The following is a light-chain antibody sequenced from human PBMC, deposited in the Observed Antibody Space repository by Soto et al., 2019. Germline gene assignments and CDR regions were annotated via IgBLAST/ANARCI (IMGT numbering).Light chain of an antibody. CDR3: QQYNSYSPYT. Sequence: DIQMTQPPSTLSASVGDRVTITCRASQSISRWLAWYQQKPGKAPKLLIYDASSLESGVPSRFSGSGCVTEFTLAICSLLPNDFATYGSQQYNSYSPYTFGHGTKLEIK. CDR1: QSISRW. CDR2: DAS. J-gene: IGKJ2*01. V-gene: IGKV1-5*01.